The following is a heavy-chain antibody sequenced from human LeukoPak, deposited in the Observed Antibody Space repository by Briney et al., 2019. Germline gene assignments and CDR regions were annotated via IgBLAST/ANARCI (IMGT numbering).Heavy chain of an antibody. CDR2: ISGSLI. D-gene: IGHD3-10*01. CDR3: ARPLYSSSRGHVGFDY. J-gene: IGHJ4*02. Sequence: GGSLRLSCAASGFTFSSYAMSWVRQAPGKGLEWLSSISGSLIYYADSVKGRFTISRDNSKNTLYLQMNSLRAEDTAVYYCARPLYSSSRGHVGFDYWGQGTLVTVSS. V-gene: IGHV3-23*01. CDR1: GFTFSSYA.